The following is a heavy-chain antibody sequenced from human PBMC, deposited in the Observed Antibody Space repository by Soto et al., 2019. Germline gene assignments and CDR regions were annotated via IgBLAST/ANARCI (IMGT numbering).Heavy chain of an antibody. CDR3: ARGLSLWFGELSRRGGYYYYMDV. V-gene: IGHV4-34*01. Sequence: QVQLQQWGAGLLKPSETLSLTCAVYGGSFSGYYWSWIRQTPGKGLEWIGEINDSGSTNNNPSLKSRVTILVDTPKNQFSLKLSSVTAADTAVYYGARGLSLWFGELSRRGGYYYYMDVWGKGTTVTVSS. CDR1: GGSFSGYY. CDR2: INDSGST. J-gene: IGHJ6*03. D-gene: IGHD3-10*01.